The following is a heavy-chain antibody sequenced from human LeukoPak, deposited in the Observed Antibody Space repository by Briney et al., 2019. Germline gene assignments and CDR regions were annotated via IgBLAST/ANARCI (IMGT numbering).Heavy chain of an antibody. CDR3: ARVRYNWNYYYYYMDV. J-gene: IGHJ6*03. Sequence: ASVKVSCKASGYTFTSYGISWVRQAPGQGLEWMGWISVYNSNTNYAQKLQGRVTMTTDTSASTAYMELRSLRSDDTAVYYCARVRYNWNYYYYYMDVWGKGTTVTVSS. D-gene: IGHD1-20*01. CDR2: ISVYNSNT. V-gene: IGHV1-18*01. CDR1: GYTFTSYG.